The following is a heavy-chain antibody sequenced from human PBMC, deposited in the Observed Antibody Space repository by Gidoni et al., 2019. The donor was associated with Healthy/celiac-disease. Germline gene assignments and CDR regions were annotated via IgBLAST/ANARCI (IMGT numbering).Heavy chain of an antibody. D-gene: IGHD3-3*01. CDR2: ISSSSSTI. Sequence: EVQLVESGGGLVQPGGSLRLPCAASGFTFSSYSMNWVRQAPGKGLEWVSYISSSSSTIYYADSVKGRFTISRDNAKNSLYLQMNSLRDEDTAVYYCARSGTDYDFWSGHFDYWGQGTLVTVSS. CDR3: ARSGTDYDFWSGHFDY. J-gene: IGHJ4*02. V-gene: IGHV3-48*02. CDR1: GFTFSSYS.